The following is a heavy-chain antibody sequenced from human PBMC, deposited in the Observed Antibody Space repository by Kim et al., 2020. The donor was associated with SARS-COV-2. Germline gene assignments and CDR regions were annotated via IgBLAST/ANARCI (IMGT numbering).Heavy chain of an antibody. CDR2: INPDGGDT. CDR1: GYTFTGYY. D-gene: IGHD7-27*01. J-gene: IGHJ4*02. V-gene: IGHV1-2*02. CDR3: ARLGLKEDF. Sequence: ASVKVSCKTSGYTFTGYYMHWVRQAPGQGLEWMGSINPDGGDTKFAQKFEGRVTMTRDTAISTAYMELSTLTSDDTAVYYCARLGLKEDFWGQGTLVTVSS.